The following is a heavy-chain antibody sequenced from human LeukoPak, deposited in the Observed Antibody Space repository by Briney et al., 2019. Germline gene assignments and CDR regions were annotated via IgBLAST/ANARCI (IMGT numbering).Heavy chain of an antibody. CDR1: GFAFSRYL. Sequence: PVGSLRLSCAASGFAFSRYLMHWVRHAPGKGLVWVSRIQTDEKDTTYADSVKGRFTISRDNVKNTLYLQMDSLRVDEDTAVYYCARAAGNTYAMDVWGKGTTVTVSS. CDR2: IQTDEKDT. D-gene: IGHD2/OR15-2a*01. J-gene: IGHJ6*03. V-gene: IGHV3-74*03. CDR3: ARAAGNTYAMDV.